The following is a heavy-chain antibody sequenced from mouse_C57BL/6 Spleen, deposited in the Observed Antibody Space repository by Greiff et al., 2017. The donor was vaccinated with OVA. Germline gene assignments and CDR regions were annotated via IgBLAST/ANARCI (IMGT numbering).Heavy chain of an antibody. CDR3: ASSGPFDY. J-gene: IGHJ2*01. CDR2: ISSGGSYT. CDR1: GFTFSSYG. V-gene: IGHV5-6*01. D-gene: IGHD3-2*02. Sequence: EVQLVESGGDLVKPGGSLKLSCAASGFTFSSYGMSWVRQTPDKRLEWVATISSGGSYTYYPDSVKGRFTISRDNAKNTLYLQMSSLKSEDTAMYYCASSGPFDYWGQGTTLTVSS.